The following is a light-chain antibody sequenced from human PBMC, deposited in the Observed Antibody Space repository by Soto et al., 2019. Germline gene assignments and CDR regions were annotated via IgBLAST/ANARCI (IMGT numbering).Light chain of an antibody. CDR1: SXDVGSYNF. Sequence: QSVLTQPASVSGSPGQSITISCTGTSXDVGSYNFVSWYQQLPGKAPKLMIYEVSNRPSGVSNRFSGSKSGNTASLTISGLQAEDEADYYCSSYTTSSNYVFASGTKVTVL. V-gene: IGLV2-14*01. J-gene: IGLJ1*01. CDR3: SSYTTSSNYV. CDR2: EVS.